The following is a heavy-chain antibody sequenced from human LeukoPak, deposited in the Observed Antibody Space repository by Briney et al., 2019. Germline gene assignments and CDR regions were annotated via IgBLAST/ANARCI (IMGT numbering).Heavy chain of an antibody. D-gene: IGHD2-15*01. CDR2: IYYSGST. J-gene: IGHJ3*01. Sequence: SETLSLTRTVSGGSISSYYWSWIRQPPGKGLEWIGYIYYSGSTYYNPSLKSRVTISVDTSKNQFSLKLSSVTAADTAVYYCARADSFELWGQGTMVTVSS. CDR3: ARADSFEL. V-gene: IGHV4-59*08. CDR1: GGSISSYY.